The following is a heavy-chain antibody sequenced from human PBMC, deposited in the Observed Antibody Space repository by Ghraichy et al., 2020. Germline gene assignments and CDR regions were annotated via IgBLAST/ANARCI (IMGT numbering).Heavy chain of an antibody. CDR3: ARGGYSGYEWPFDY. Sequence: SVKVSCKASGGTFSSYAISWVRQAPGQGLEWMGGIIPIFGTANYAQKFQGRVTITADESTSTAYMELSSLRSEDTAVNYCARGGYSGYEWPFDYWGQGTLVTVSS. D-gene: IGHD5-12*01. J-gene: IGHJ4*02. CDR2: IIPIFGTA. V-gene: IGHV1-69*13. CDR1: GGTFSSYA.